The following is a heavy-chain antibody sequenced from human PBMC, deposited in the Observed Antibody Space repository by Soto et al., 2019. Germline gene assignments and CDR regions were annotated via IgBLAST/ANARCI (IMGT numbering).Heavy chain of an antibody. J-gene: IGHJ4*02. D-gene: IGHD3-9*01. CDR3: ARDTLLRYFDLFDY. CDR1: GYTFTSYA. CDR2: INAGNSNT. Sequence: QVQLVQSGAEVKKPGASVKVSCKASGYTFTSYAMHWVRQAPGQRLEWMGWINAGNSNTKYSQKFQGRVTITRDTSASTAYMELSSLRSEDTVVYYCARDTLLRYFDLFDYWCQGTLVTVSS. V-gene: IGHV1-3*01.